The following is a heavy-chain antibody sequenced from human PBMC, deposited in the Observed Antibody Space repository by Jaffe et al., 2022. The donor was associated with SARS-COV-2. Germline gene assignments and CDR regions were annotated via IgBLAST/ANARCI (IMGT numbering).Heavy chain of an antibody. J-gene: IGHJ5*02. D-gene: IGHD6-19*01. V-gene: IGHV1-3*01. CDR2: INAGNGNT. Sequence: QVQLVQSGAEVKKPGASVKVSCKASGYTFTSYAMHWVRQAPGQRLEWMGWINAGNGNTKYSQKFQGRVTITRDTSASTAYMELSSLRSEDTAVYYCARGSSSGWGRINWFDPWGQGTLVTVSS. CDR1: GYTFTSYA. CDR3: ARGSSSGWGRINWFDP.